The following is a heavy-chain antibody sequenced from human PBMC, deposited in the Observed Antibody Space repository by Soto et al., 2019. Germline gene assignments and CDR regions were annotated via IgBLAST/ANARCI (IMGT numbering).Heavy chain of an antibody. D-gene: IGHD2-15*01. CDR3: ARRSPSWAFDI. CDR1: GFTFSNYA. CDR2: ISGSGSST. Sequence: EVQLLESGGGLVQPGGSLRLSCAASGFTFSNYAMNWVRQAPGKGLEWVSVISGSGSSTYYADSVKGRFSISRDHSKTTLYLQMSSLRADATAVYYCARRSPSWAFDIWGQGTMVTVSS. V-gene: IGHV3-23*01. J-gene: IGHJ3*02.